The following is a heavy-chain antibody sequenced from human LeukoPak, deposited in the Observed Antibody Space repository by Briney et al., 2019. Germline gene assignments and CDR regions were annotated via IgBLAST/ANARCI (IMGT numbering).Heavy chain of an antibody. Sequence: GRSLRLSCAASGFTFSSYAMHWVRQAPGKGLEWVAVISYDGSNKYYADSVKGRFTISRDNSENTLYLQMNSLRAEDTAVYYCARDEDLLFDYWGQGTLVTVSS. D-gene: IGHD2-15*01. CDR3: ARDEDLLFDY. J-gene: IGHJ4*02. CDR1: GFTFSSYA. V-gene: IGHV3-30-3*01. CDR2: ISYDGSNK.